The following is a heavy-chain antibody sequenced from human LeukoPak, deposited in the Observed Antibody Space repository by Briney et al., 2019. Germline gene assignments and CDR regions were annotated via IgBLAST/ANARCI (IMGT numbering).Heavy chain of an antibody. V-gene: IGHV3-66*01. Sequence: GGSLRLSCAASGFTVSSNYMSWVRQAPGKGLEWVSVIYSGGSTYYADSVKGRFTISRDNSKNTLYLQMNSLRAEDTAVYYCAKDVDIVATGALRYWGQGTLVTVSS. CDR2: IYSGGST. J-gene: IGHJ4*02. D-gene: IGHD5-12*01. CDR1: GFTVSSNY. CDR3: AKDVDIVATGALRY.